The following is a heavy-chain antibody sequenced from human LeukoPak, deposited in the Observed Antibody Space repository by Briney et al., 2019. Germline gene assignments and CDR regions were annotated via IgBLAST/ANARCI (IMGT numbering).Heavy chain of an antibody. V-gene: IGHV3-30-3*01. CDR2: ISYDGSNK. CDR3: ARVRGPGDY. Sequence: GGSLRLSCAASGFTSSSYAMHWVRQAPGKGLEWVAVISYDGSNKYYADSVKGRFTISRDNSKNTLYLQMNSLRAEDTAVYYCARVRGPGDYWGQGTLLTVSS. J-gene: IGHJ4*02. CDR1: GFTSSSYA. D-gene: IGHD5-12*01.